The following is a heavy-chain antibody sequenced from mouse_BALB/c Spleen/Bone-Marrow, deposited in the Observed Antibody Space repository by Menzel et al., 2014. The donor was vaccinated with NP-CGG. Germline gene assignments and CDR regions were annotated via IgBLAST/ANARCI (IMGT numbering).Heavy chain of an antibody. J-gene: IGHJ4*01. CDR2: IDPANGNT. CDR3: ARWLRRYYAMDY. V-gene: IGHV14-3*02. CDR1: GFNIKDTY. Sequence: EVQLQQSGAELVKPGASVKLSCTASGFNIKDTYMHWVKQRPEQDLEWIGRIDPANGNTKYDPKFQGKATITADTSSNTAYLQLSSLTSEDTAVYYCARWLRRYYAMDYWGQGTSVTVSS. D-gene: IGHD2-2*01.